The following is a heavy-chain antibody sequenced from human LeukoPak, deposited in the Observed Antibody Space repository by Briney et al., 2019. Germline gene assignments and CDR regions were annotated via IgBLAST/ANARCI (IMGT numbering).Heavy chain of an antibody. D-gene: IGHD5-12*01. V-gene: IGHV3-7*01. Sequence: GGSLRLSCASSGFTFSSYWMSWVRQAPGKGLEWVANIKQDGSEKYYVDSVKGRFTISRDNAKNSLYLQMNSLRAEDTAVCYCARDSGYAALGYWGQGTLVTVSS. CDR2: IKQDGSEK. CDR3: ARDSGYAALGY. J-gene: IGHJ4*02. CDR1: GFTFSSYW.